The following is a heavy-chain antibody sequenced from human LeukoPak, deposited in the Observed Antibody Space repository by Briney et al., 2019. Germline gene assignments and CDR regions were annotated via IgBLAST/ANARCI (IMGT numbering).Heavy chain of an antibody. V-gene: IGHV4-38-2*01. CDR2: IFHTGTT. Sequence: SETLYLTCAVSGYSISRAFHWGWIRQSPGKGLECLGNIFHTGTTYYNPSLKSRLTISLDTSKNQFSLKLSSVTAADTAVYYCARAGPFCSGGSCYFDSWGQGTLVTVSS. D-gene: IGHD2-15*01. CDR3: ARAGPFCSGGSCYFDS. J-gene: IGHJ4*02. CDR1: GYSISRAFH.